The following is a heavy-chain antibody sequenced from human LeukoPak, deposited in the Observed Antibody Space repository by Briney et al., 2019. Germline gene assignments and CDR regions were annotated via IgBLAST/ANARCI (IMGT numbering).Heavy chain of an antibody. J-gene: IGHJ4*02. CDR2: IWYDGSNK. D-gene: IGHD2-2*01. CDR3: ARGGVVPAAADY. V-gene: IGHV3-33*01. CDR1: GFTFSSCG. Sequence: GGSLRLSCAASGFTFSSCGMHWVRQAPGKGLEWVAVIWYDGSNKYYADSVKGRFTISRDNSKNTLYLQMNSLRAEDTAVYYCARGGVVPAAADYWGQGTLVTVSS.